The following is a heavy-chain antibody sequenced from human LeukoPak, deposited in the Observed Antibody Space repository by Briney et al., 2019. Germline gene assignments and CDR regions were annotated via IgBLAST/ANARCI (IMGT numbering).Heavy chain of an antibody. CDR1: GFTFSSYA. CDR3: ARFQEALLCGGDCDIRFDY. D-gene: IGHD2-21*02. J-gene: IGHJ4*02. V-gene: IGHV3-30-3*01. CDR2: ISYDGSNK. Sequence: GGSLRLSCAASGFTFSSYAMHWVRQAPGKGLEWVAVISYDGSNKYYADSVKGRFTISRDNSKNTLYLQMNSLRAEDTAVYYCARFQEALLCGGDCDIRFDYWGQGTLATVSS.